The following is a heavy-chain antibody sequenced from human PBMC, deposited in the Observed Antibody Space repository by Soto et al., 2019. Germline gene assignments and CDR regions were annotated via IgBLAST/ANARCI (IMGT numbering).Heavy chain of an antibody. CDR3: ARGEYGTGGYPFPYFDY. CDR1: GYSFTGYY. CDR2: INPDSGAT. Sequence: HEHLVQAGAEVKSPGSSLKVSCKASGYSFTGYYIHWVRQAPGQGLEWMGWINPDSGATNYAQNFQGRVTLTSDTSISTASMDLTSLTSDDTAVYYCARGEYGTGGYPFPYFDYWGQGTLVIVSS. V-gene: IGHV1-2*02. J-gene: IGHJ4*02. D-gene: IGHD2-8*02.